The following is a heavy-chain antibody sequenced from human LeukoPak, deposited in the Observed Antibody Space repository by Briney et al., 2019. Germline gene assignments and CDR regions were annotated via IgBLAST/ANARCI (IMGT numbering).Heavy chain of an antibody. Sequence: QAGGSLRLSCAASGFTFSSYWMHWVRQARGKGLVWVSRVNSDGSSTSCADSAKGRFTISRDNAKHTLYLQMNSLRAEDTAVYYCARGGTYLYYYYMDVWGKGTTVTVSS. D-gene: IGHD1-1*01. CDR2: VNSDGSST. CDR1: GFTFSSYW. V-gene: IGHV3-74*01. CDR3: ARGGTYLYYYYMDV. J-gene: IGHJ6*03.